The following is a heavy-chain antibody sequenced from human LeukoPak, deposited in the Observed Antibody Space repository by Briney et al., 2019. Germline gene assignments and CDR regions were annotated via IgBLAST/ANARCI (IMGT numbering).Heavy chain of an antibody. CDR1: GYSFTSYW. CDR2: IKSKTDGGTT. J-gene: IGHJ4*02. Sequence: GESLKISCKGSGYSFTSYWIGWVRQAPGKGLEWVGRIKSKTDGGTTDYAAPVKGRFTISRDDSKNTLYLQMNSLKTEDTAVYYCTTDGGSSGYYYGDYWGQGTLVTVSS. V-gene: IGHV3-15*01. D-gene: IGHD3-22*01. CDR3: TTDGGSSGYYYGDY.